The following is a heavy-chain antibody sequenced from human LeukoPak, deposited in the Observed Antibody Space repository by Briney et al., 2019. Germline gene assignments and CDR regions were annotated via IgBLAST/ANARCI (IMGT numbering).Heavy chain of an antibody. CDR3: ATDIAAAGPAPPYYGMDV. J-gene: IGHJ6*02. CDR1: GYTFTGYY. V-gene: IGHV1-2*02. Sequence: EASVKVSCKASGYTFTGYYMHWVRQAPGQGLEWMGWINPNSGGTNYAQKLQGRVTMTRDTSISTAYMELSRLRSDDTAVYYCATDIAAAGPAPPYYGMDVWGQGTTVTVSS. CDR2: INPNSGGT. D-gene: IGHD6-13*01.